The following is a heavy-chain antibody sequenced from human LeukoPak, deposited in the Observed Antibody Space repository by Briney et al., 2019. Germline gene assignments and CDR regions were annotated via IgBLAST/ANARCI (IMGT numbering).Heavy chain of an antibody. CDR1: GFTFNSYA. J-gene: IGHJ3*02. CDR2: ISGSGSHT. CDR3: AKERVSSGMMEGVLHM. V-gene: IGHV3-23*01. D-gene: IGHD2-8*01. Sequence: GGSLRLSCAASGFTFNSYAMNWVRQAPGKGLEWVSIISGSGSHTYYADSVQGRFTVSRDNSKNTVNLHLNTVRAEDTAVYYCAKERVSSGMMEGVLHMWGQGTTVSVSS.